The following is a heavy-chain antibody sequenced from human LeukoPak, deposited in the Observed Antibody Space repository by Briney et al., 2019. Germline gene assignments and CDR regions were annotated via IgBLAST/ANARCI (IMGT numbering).Heavy chain of an antibody. V-gene: IGHV1-2*02. D-gene: IGHD2-21*01. CDR2: INPNSGGT. CDR1: GYTFSDYY. CDR3: ARSIVVVIDWFDT. J-gene: IGHJ5*02. Sequence: GASVKVSCEASGYTFSDYYLHWVRQAPGQGHEWMGWINPNSGGTSYGQKFQGRVTMTRDTSISTAYMELSRLRSDDTAVYYCARSIVVVIDWFDTWGQGTLVTVSS.